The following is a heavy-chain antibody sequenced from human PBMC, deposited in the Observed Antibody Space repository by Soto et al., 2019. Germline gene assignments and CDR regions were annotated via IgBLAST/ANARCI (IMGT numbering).Heavy chain of an antibody. CDR1: GGSISSGGYY. CDR2: IYYSGST. J-gene: IGHJ6*02. CDR3: ARQLLVDGMDV. V-gene: IGHV4-31*03. D-gene: IGHD3-10*01. Sequence: SETLSLTCTVSGGSISSGGYYWIWIRQHPGKGLEWIGYIYYSGSTYYNPSLKSRVTISVDTSKNQFSLKLSSVTAADTAVYYCARQLLVDGMDVWGQGTTVTVSS.